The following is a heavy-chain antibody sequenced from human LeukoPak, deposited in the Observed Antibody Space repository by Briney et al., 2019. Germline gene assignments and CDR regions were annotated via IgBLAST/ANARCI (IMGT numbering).Heavy chain of an antibody. D-gene: IGHD3-22*01. V-gene: IGHV4-30-4*01. J-gene: IGHJ4*02. CDR2: IYYSGST. CDR3: ARVPDIGGYYLSFDY. CDR1: GGSISSGHYY. Sequence: PSETLSLTCTVSGGSISSGHYYWSWIRQPPGKGLEWIGYIYYSGSTNYNPSLKSRITISLGRSKNHFSLNLSSVTAADTAVYYCARVPDIGGYYLSFDYWGQGTLVTVSS.